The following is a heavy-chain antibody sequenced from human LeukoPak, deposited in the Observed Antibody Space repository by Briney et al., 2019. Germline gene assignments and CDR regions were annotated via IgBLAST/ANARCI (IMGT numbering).Heavy chain of an antibody. Sequence: GGSLRLTCAASGFTFNSDWMSWVRQAPGKGLEWVANINQDGSVKYYVDSVKDRFTISRDNAKNSLYLQMNSLRAEDTAVYYCARGDSGDWALGGQGTLVTVSS. CDR1: GFTFNSDW. CDR3: ARGDSGDWAL. J-gene: IGHJ4*02. CDR2: INQDGSVK. D-gene: IGHD2-21*02. V-gene: IGHV3-7*01.